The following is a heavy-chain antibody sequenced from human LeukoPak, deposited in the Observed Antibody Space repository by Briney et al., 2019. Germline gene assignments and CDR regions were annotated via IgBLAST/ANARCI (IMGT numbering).Heavy chain of an antibody. Sequence: ASVKVSCQASGGTFSSYAISWVRQAPGQGLEWTGGIIPIFGTANYAQKFQGRVTITTDESTSIAYMELSSLRSEDTAVYYCGCSSSPPQPRFDYWGQGTLVTVSS. CDR2: IIPIFGTA. J-gene: IGHJ4*02. D-gene: IGHD6-6*01. CDR1: GGTFSSYA. V-gene: IGHV1-69*05. CDR3: GCSSSPPQPRFDY.